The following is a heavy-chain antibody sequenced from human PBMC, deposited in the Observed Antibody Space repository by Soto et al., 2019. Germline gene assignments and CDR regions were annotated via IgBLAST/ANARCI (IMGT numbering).Heavy chain of an antibody. J-gene: IGHJ4*02. Sequence: PWGSLRLSCAASGFTFSSYAMSWFRQAPGKGLEWVSAISGSGGSTYYADSVKGRVTISRDNSKNTLYLQMNSLRAEDTAVYYCASARGYYDTSGYSGYYLDYWGQGPLVTVSS. V-gene: IGHV3-23*01. CDR2: ISGSGGST. CDR3: ASARGYYDTSGYSGYYLDY. CDR1: GFTFSSYA. D-gene: IGHD3-22*01.